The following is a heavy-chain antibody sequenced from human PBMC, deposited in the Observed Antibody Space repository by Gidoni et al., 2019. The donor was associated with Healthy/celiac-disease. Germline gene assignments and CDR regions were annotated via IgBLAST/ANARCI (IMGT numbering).Heavy chain of an antibody. D-gene: IGHD2-2*01. CDR3: AREERYCSSTSCSFYFDD. V-gene: IGHV3-30-3*01. Sequence: QVRLVASGGGVVQPGRSLRLSCAASGFTFSSYALHWVRQAPGKGLEWVAVISDDGSNKYYADSVKGRFTISRDNSKNTLYLQMNSLRAEDTAVYYCAREERYCSSTSCSFYFDDWGQGTLVTVSS. CDR2: ISDDGSNK. J-gene: IGHJ4*02. CDR1: GFTFSSYA.